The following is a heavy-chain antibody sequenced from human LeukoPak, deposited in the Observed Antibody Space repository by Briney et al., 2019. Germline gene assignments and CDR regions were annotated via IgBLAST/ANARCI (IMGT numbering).Heavy chain of an antibody. J-gene: IGHJ4*02. Sequence: GGSLRLSCAASGFTFSNYEMNWVRQAPGKGLEWVSYISSSGSTIHYADSVKGRFTISRDNAKNSLYLQMNSLRAEDTAVYYCAQIYTYGSSQFDYWGQGTLVTVSS. CDR2: ISSSGSTI. D-gene: IGHD5-18*01. CDR3: AQIYTYGSSQFDY. CDR1: GFTFSNYE. V-gene: IGHV3-48*03.